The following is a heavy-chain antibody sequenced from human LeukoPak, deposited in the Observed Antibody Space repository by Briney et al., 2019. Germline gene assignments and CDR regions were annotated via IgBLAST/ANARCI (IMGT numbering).Heavy chain of an antibody. D-gene: IGHD6-13*01. Sequence: SCKASGGTFSSYAISWVRQAPGKGLEWVAVISYDGSNKYYADSVKGRFTISRDNSKNTLYLQMNSLRAEDTAVYYCARVAARAYYFDYWGQGTLVTVSS. CDR3: ARVAARAYYFDY. CDR1: GGTFSSYA. J-gene: IGHJ4*02. CDR2: ISYDGSNK. V-gene: IGHV3-30-3*01.